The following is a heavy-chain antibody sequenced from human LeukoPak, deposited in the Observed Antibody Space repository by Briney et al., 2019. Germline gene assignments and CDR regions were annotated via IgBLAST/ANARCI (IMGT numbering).Heavy chain of an antibody. J-gene: IGHJ3*02. CDR1: GGSISGYY. CDR2: IYYSGST. Sequence: SETLSLTCTVSGGSISGYYWSWIRQPPGKGLEWIAYIYYSGSTNYNPSLKSRVTISVDTSKNQFSLKLSSVTAADTAVYYCAREGYSYGLGAFDIWGQGTMVTVSS. CDR3: AREGYSYGLGAFDI. D-gene: IGHD5-18*01. V-gene: IGHV4-59*01.